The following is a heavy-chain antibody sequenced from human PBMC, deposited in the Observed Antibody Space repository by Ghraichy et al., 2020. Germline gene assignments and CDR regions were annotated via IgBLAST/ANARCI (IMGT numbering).Heavy chain of an antibody. CDR2: IYYSGST. V-gene: IGHV4-31*03. CDR3: ARDSITMVRGVIH. CDR1: GGSISSGGYY. J-gene: IGHJ4*02. D-gene: IGHD3-10*01. Sequence: SETLSLTCTVSGGSISSGGYYWSWIRQHPGKGLEWIGYIYYSGSTYYNPSLKSRVTISVDTSKNQFSLKLSSVPAEDTAVYYCARDSITMVRGVIHWGQGTLVTVPS.